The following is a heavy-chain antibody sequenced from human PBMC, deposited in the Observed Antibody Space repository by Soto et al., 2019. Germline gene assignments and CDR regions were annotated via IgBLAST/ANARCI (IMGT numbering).Heavy chain of an antibody. J-gene: IGHJ6*02. V-gene: IGHV5-10-1*01. CDR2: IDPTDSYT. CDR1: GYSFTTYW. Sequence: PGESLKISCQASGYSFTTYWISWVRQMPGKGLECMGRIDPTDSYTDYSPSFQGHVTISADKSISTAYLQWSSLKASDTAMYYCARTSMQSRGYSYGHGGMDVWGQGTTVTVSS. CDR3: ARTSMQSRGYSYGHGGMDV. D-gene: IGHD5-18*01.